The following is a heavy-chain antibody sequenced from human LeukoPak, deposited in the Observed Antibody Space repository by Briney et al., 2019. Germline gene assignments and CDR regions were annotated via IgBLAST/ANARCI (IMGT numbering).Heavy chain of an antibody. Sequence: GGSLRLSCVASGFTFSSSWMYWVRQAPGKGLVWASRISSDGSSTTYADSVKGRFTISRDNAKNTLYLQMNSLRVEDMAVYYCARADSSWANDYWGQGTLVTVSS. CDR2: ISSDGSST. J-gene: IGHJ4*02. CDR1: GFTFSSSW. V-gene: IGHV3-74*01. D-gene: IGHD6-13*01. CDR3: ARADSSWANDY.